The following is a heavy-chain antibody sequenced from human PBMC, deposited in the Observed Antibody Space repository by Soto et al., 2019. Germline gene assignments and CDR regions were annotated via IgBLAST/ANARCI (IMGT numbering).Heavy chain of an antibody. V-gene: IGHV1-18*01. D-gene: IGHD3-3*01. CDR2: ISAYNGNT. CDR1: GYTFTSYG. Sequence: QVQLVQSGAEVKKPGASVKVSCKASGYTFTSYGISWVRQAPGQGLEWMGWISAYNGNTNYAQKLQGRVTMTTDTSTSTXWMSLXXLRSDDTAVYYCARVEIGRITIFGVVIIRYYGMDVWGQGTTVTVSS. CDR3: ARVEIGRITIFGVVIIRYYGMDV. J-gene: IGHJ6*02.